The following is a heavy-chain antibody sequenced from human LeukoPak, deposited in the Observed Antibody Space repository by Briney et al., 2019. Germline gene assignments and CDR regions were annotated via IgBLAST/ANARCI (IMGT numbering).Heavy chain of an antibody. D-gene: IGHD4-17*01. Sequence: GGSLRLSCAASGFTFSSYAMHWVRQAPGKGLEWVSGISWNSGSIGYADSVKGRFTISRDNAKNSLYLQMNSLRAEDTALYYCAKDTRGYGDYIGYWGQGTLVTVSS. J-gene: IGHJ4*02. V-gene: IGHV3-9*01. CDR2: ISWNSGSI. CDR1: GFTFSSYA. CDR3: AKDTRGYGDYIGY.